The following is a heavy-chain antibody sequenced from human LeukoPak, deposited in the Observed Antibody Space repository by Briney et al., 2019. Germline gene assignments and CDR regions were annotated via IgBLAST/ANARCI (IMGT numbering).Heavy chain of an antibody. V-gene: IGHV3-23*01. CDR2: ISASGAST. Sequence: GGSLRLSCSASGFTFSSSAMNWVRPAPGKGLEWVSAISASGASTYYADSVKGRFTISRDNSKNTLYLRMNSLRAEDTAVYYCAKHRGYSSDWFDPWGQGTLVTVSS. CDR1: GFTFSSSA. CDR3: AKHRGYSSDWFDP. D-gene: IGHD5-18*01. J-gene: IGHJ5*01.